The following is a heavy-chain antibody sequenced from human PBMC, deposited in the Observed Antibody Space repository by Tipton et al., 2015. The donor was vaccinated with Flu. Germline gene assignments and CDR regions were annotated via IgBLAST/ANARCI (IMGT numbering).Heavy chain of an antibody. CDR3: ARGQIWFGELLQPFDY. J-gene: IGHJ4*02. CDR1: GGSISSGGYY. V-gene: IGHV4-31*03. D-gene: IGHD3-10*01. Sequence: TCTVSGGSISSGGYYWSWIRQHSGKGLEWIGYIYYSGSTYYNPSLKSRVTISVDTSKNQFSLKLSSVTAADTAVYYCARGQIWFGELLQPFDYWGQGTLVTVSS. CDR2: IYYSGST.